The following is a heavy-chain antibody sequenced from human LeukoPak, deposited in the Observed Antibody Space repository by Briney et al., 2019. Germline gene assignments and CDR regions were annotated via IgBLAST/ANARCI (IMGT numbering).Heavy chain of an antibody. V-gene: IGHV3-23*01. CDR3: AKKYGVTVYGSGLNYFDY. Sequence: PGGSLRLSCAGSGFIFNNAWMSWVRQAPGKSLEWVSGIGGSGSRTYYADSVKGRFTISRDNSKNTLYLQMNSLRAEDTAIYYCAKKYGVTVYGSGLNYFDYWGQGTLVTVSS. D-gene: IGHD6-19*01. CDR1: GFIFNNAW. CDR2: IGGSGSRT. J-gene: IGHJ4*02.